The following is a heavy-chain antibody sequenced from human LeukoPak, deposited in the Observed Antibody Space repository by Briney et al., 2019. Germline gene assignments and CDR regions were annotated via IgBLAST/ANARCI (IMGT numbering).Heavy chain of an antibody. J-gene: IGHJ5*02. CDR2: INIGGTNT. CDR3: ATDGAGFDT. Sequence: GGSLRLSCAASGFTFNDYYMSWIRQAPGKGLGWLSYINIGGTNTHYADSVKGRFTISRANAKKSLYLEMNNLRAEDTAVYYCATDGAGFDTWGQGVLVTVSS. CDR1: GFTFNDYY. V-gene: IGHV3-11*01.